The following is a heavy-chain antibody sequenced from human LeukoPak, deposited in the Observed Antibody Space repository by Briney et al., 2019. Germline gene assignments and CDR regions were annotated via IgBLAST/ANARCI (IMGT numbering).Heavy chain of an antibody. CDR2: IYYSGNT. CDR3: AREGNGYNSFDF. V-gene: IGHV4-31*03. Sequence: SETLSLTCTVSGGSFSSGAYFWSWIRQHPGKGLEWIGYIYYSGNTYYNPSLQSRVTISLDTSKNQFSLKLTSVTAADTAMYYCAREGNGYNSFDFWGQGTLVTVSS. D-gene: IGHD5-24*01. CDR1: GGSFSSGAYF. J-gene: IGHJ4*02.